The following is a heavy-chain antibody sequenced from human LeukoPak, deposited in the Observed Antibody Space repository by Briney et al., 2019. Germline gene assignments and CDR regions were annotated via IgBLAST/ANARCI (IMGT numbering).Heavy chain of an antibody. J-gene: IGHJ4*02. CDR3: AQRGGINTRHFDC. Sequence: PGGSLRLSCAASGLTFSSSVMTWVRQAPGEGLQWVSSISGSGETISYADSVKGRFTISRDNTKNTVCLKMNSLRAEDTARYYCAQRGGINTRHFDCWGQGTLVTVSS. CDR2: ISGSGETI. CDR1: GLTFSSSV. V-gene: IGHV3-23*01. D-gene: IGHD3-10*01.